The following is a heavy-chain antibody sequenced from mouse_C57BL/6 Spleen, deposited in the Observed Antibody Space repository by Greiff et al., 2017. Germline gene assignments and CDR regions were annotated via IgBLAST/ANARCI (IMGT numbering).Heavy chain of an antibody. D-gene: IGHD6-1*01. J-gene: IGHJ2*01. Sequence: EVKLVESGGGLVKPGGSLKLSCAASGFTFSSYAMSWVCQTPEKRLEWVATISDGGSYTYYPDNVKGRFTISRDNAKNNLYLQMSHLKSEDTAMYYCARGGASYYFDYWGQGTTLTVSS. V-gene: IGHV5-4*03. CDR1: GFTFSSYA. CDR2: ISDGGSYT. CDR3: ARGGASYYFDY.